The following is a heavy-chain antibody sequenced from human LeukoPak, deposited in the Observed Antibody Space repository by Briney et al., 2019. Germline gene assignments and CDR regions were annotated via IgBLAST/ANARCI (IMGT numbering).Heavy chain of an antibody. CDR2: IAAVSGSA. V-gene: IGHV1-69*13. CDR3: ARSGGNRNLVDY. D-gene: IGHD4-23*01. CDR1: GGTFSDYG. Sequence: SVKVSCKASGGTFSDYGINWLRQAPGQGLEWMGGIAAVSGSANYLQNFQGRVTITADESMTTAYMELSSLRSEDTAVYYCARSGGNRNLVDYWGQGTLVTVSS. J-gene: IGHJ4*02.